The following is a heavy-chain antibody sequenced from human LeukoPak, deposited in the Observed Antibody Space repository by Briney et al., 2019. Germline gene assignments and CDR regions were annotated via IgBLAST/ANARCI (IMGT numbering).Heavy chain of an antibody. D-gene: IGHD2-2*01. CDR3: ASFGVPAALDYYYMDV. Sequence: SETLSLTCTLSGVSISSYYWSWIRQPPGKGLEWIGYIYYSGSTNYNPSLKSRVTISVDTSKNQFSLKLSSVTAADTAVYYCASFGVPAALDYYYMDVWGKGTTVTVSS. CDR2: IYYSGST. V-gene: IGHV4-59*01. J-gene: IGHJ6*03. CDR1: GVSISSYY.